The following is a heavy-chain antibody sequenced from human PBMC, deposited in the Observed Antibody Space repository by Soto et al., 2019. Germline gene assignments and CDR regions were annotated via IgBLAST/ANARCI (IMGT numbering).Heavy chain of an antibody. D-gene: IGHD6-13*01. J-gene: IGHJ4*02. CDR1: GFTFTSSA. V-gene: IGHV1-58*01. Sequence: SLKVSCKASGFTFTSSAVQWVRQARGQRLEWIGWIVVGSGNTNYAQKFQERVTITRDMSTSTAYMELSSLRSEDTAVYYCAARAAAGSPFDYWGQGTLVTVSS. CDR2: IVVGSGNT. CDR3: AARAAAGSPFDY.